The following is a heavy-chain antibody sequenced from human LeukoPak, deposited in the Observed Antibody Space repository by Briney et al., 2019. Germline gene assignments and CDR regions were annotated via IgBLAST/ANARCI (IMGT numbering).Heavy chain of an antibody. CDR2: LDSSGAYI. D-gene: IGHD2-15*01. Sequence: GGSLRLSCAASGFTFNTYTMNWARQAPGKGLEWLSSLDSSGAYIFYADSVKGRFTISRDNAKNSLYLQMNSLRAEDTAVYYCAREWDCSGGSCYYYYYYYMDVWGKGTTVTISS. CDR1: GFTFNTYT. J-gene: IGHJ6*03. V-gene: IGHV3-21*01. CDR3: AREWDCSGGSCYYYYYYYMDV.